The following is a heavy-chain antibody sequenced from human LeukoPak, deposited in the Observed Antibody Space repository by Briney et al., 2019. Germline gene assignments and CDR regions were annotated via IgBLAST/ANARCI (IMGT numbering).Heavy chain of an antibody. CDR2: INCDGSEK. Sequence: GGSLRLSCAASGFTFSNSWMHWVCQAPEKGLEWLADINCDGSEKCYVDSVKGRLTISRDNAKNSLYLQVNSLRAEDMTVYYCVRGVGSSTSCYVRAFDIWGQGTMVTVSS. V-gene: IGHV3-52*01. CDR1: GFTFSNSW. D-gene: IGHD2-2*01. J-gene: IGHJ3*02. CDR3: VRGVGSSTSCYVRAFDI.